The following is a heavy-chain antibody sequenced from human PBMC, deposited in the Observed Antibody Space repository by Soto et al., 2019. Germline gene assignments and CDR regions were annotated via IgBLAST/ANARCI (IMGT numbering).Heavy chain of an antibody. CDR2: INGGNGYA. V-gene: IGHV1-3*01. J-gene: IGHJ6*01. CDR3: ASVKYTSAGSPPFAMEV. CDR1: GYTFSSNA. Sequence: ASVKVSCKASGYTFSSNAIHWVRQAPGQELEWMGWINGGNGYAKYSQNFQDRVTLTMDTSASTTDMELSSLRSDDTAIFYCASVKYTSAGSPPFAMEVWRQGTTVTSYS. D-gene: IGHD3-10*01.